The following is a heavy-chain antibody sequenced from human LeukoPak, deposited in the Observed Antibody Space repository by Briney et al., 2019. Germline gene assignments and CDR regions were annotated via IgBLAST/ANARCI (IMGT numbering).Heavy chain of an antibody. J-gene: IGHJ4*02. D-gene: IGHD2-8*01. CDR1: GFTFSSYA. V-gene: IGHV3-23*01. Sequence: GGSLRLSCAASGFTFSSYAMSWVRQAPGKGLEWVSAISGSGGSTYYADSVKGRFTISRDNSKNTLYLQMNSLRAEDTAVYYCAKLARYCTNGVCSSHFDYWGQGTLVTVSS. CDR3: AKLARYCTNGVCSSHFDY. CDR2: ISGSGGST.